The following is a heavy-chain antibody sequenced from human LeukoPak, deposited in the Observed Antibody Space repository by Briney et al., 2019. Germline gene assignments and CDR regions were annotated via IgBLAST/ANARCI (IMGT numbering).Heavy chain of an antibody. Sequence: GGSLRLSCAASGFTFSSYAMSSVRQAPGKGLEWVSSISSSSSYIYYADSVKGRFTISRDNAKNSLYLQMNSLRAEDTAVYYCARDHWEMATIRPAYWGQGTLVTVSS. V-gene: IGHV3-21*01. CDR3: ARDHWEMATIRPAY. J-gene: IGHJ4*02. CDR2: ISSSSSYI. CDR1: GFTFSSYA. D-gene: IGHD5-24*01.